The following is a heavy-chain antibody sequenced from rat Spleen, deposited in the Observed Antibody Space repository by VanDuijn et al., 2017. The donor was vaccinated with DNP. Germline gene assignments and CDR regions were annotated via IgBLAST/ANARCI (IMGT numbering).Heavy chain of an antibody. Sequence: EVQLVESGGGLVQPGRSLKLSCAASGFTFSDFYMAWVRQAPKKGLEWVASIISTGGSTYYPDFVKGRFTISRDNAKNTLYLQMNSLRSEDTATYYCARLDYGFDYWGQGVMVTVST. J-gene: IGHJ2*01. V-gene: IGHV5-25*01. CDR2: IISTGGST. D-gene: IGHD1-11*01. CDR1: GFTFSDFY. CDR3: ARLDYGFDY.